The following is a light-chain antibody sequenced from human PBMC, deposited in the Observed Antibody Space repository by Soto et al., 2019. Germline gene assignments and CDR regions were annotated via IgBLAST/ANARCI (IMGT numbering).Light chain of an antibody. CDR1: QSVRSN. CDR3: QQYHNWLT. CDR2: GAS. V-gene: IGKV3-15*01. Sequence: EIGMTQSPATLSVSPGERATLSCRASQSVRSNLAWYQQKPGQAPRLLIYGASTRATGIPARFSGSGSGTEFTLTISSLQSEDFALYYCQQYHNWLTFGGGTKVEIK. J-gene: IGKJ4*01.